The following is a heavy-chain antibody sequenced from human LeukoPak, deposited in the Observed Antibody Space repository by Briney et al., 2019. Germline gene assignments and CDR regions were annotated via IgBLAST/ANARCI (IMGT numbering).Heavy chain of an antibody. Sequence: QPGGSLRLSCAASGLTVSSNSMTWVRQPPGKGLEWVSVIHSGGSTYYPDSVKGRFTISRDNSKNTLYLQMNSLRTEDTAVYYCAKDMALVVVTDNGMDVWGQGTTVTVSS. J-gene: IGHJ6*02. V-gene: IGHV3-66*01. CDR1: GLTVSSNS. CDR3: AKDMALVVVTDNGMDV. D-gene: IGHD2-21*02. CDR2: IHSGGST.